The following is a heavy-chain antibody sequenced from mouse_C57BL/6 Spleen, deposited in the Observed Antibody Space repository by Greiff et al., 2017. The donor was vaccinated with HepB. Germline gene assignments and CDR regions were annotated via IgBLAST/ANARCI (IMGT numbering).Heavy chain of an antibody. CDR2: IYPGDGDT. CDR3: ARESYVNYAMDY. V-gene: IGHV1-82*01. Sequence: QVQLKESGPELVKPGASVKISCKASGYAFSSSWMNWVKQRPGKGLEWIGRIYPGDGDTNYNGKFKGKATLTADKSSSTAYMQLSSLTSEDSAVYFCARESYVNYAMDYWGQGTSVTVSS. J-gene: IGHJ4*01. CDR1: GYAFSSSW. D-gene: IGHD2-10*02.